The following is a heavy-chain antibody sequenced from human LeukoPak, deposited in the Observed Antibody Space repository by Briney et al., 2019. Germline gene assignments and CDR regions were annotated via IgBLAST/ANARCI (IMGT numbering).Heavy chain of an antibody. V-gene: IGHV4-59*01. CDR3: ARGVRGSYEGYYFDY. Sequence: SETLSLTCTVSGGSISSYYWSWIRQPPGKGLEWIGYIYYSGSTNYNPSLKSRVTISVDTSKNQFSLKLSSVTAADTAVYYCARGVRGSYEGYYFDYWGQGTLVTVSS. D-gene: IGHD1-26*01. J-gene: IGHJ4*02. CDR1: GGSISSYY. CDR2: IYYSGST.